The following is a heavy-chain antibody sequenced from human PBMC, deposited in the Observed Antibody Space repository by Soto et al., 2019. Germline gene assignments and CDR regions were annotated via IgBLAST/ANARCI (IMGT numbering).Heavy chain of an antibody. CDR3: VRRYCSRTSCLAGFDP. Sequence: SETLSLTCAVYGGSFSGNYWTWIRQPPGKGLEWIGEVNHSGSAKYNPSLKSRVTISVDTSKNQITLKLTSLTAADTALYYCVRRYCSRTSCLAGFDPWGRGTQVTVSS. D-gene: IGHD2-2*01. V-gene: IGHV4-34*01. J-gene: IGHJ5*02. CDR1: GGSFSGNY. CDR2: VNHSGSA.